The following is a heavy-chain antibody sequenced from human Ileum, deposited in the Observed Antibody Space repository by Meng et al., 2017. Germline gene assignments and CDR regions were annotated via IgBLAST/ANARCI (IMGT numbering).Heavy chain of an antibody. D-gene: IGHD3-10*01. CDR2: INHSGST. CDR3: ARVIYYGSGSLDGMDV. Sequence: SETLSLTCAVYGGSFSGYYWSWIRQPPGKGLEWMGEINHSGSTNYNPSLKSRVTISVDTSKNQFSLKLSSVTAADTAVYYCARVIYYGSGSLDGMDVWGQGTTVTVSS. CDR1: GGSFSGYY. V-gene: IGHV4-34*01. J-gene: IGHJ6*02.